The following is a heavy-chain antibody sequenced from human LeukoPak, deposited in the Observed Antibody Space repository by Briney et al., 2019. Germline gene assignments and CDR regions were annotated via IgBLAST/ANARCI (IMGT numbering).Heavy chain of an antibody. V-gene: IGHV3-66*01. Sequence: GGSLRLSCAASGFTVSSNDMSWVRQAPGKGLEWVSIIHIGNSTYYADSVKGRFTISRDNSKNALFLQMNSLRAEDTAVYYCAADWPLDYWGQGTLVTVSS. CDR3: AADWPLDY. D-gene: IGHD3/OR15-3a*01. CDR1: GFTVSSND. J-gene: IGHJ4*02. CDR2: IHIGNST.